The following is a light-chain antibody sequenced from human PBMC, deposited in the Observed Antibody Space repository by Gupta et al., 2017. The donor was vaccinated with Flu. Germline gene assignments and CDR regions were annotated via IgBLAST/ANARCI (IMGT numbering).Light chain of an antibody. J-gene: IGLJ3*02. V-gene: IGLV3-21*02. CDR1: GIGTKS. CDR3: QVWAGTGDHLWV. CDR2: DDD. Sequence: SYVLTQPPSVSVAPGQTARITCGEDGIGTKSVHWYQQKPGQVPVLVVFDDDDRPSGIPERFSGSKSGTTATLTISRVEVGDEADYYCQVWAGTGDHLWVFGGGTYLTVL.